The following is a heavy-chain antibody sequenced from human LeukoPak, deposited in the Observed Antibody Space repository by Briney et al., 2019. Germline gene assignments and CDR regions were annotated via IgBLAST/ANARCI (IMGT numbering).Heavy chain of an antibody. D-gene: IGHD2-15*01. CDR1: GYTFTSYY. CDR2: INPSGGST. V-gene: IGHV1-46*01. CDR3: ASERNKDIVVVMPVMSEGDAFDI. J-gene: IGHJ3*02. Sequence: ASVKVSCKASGYTFTSYYMHWVRQAPGQGLEWMGIINPSGGSTSYAQKFQGRVTMTRDTSTSTVYMELSSLRSEDTAVYYCASERNKDIVVVMPVMSEGDAFDIWGQGTMVTVSS.